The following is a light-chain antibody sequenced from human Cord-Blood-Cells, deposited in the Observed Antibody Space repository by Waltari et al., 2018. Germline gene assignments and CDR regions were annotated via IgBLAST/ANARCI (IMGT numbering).Light chain of an antibody. CDR1: PSISSY. CDR2: AAS. CDR3: QQSYSTPYT. V-gene: IGKV1-39*01. Sequence: DIQMTQSPSSLSASVGDRVTITCRASPSISSYLNWYQQKPGKAPKLLIYAASSLQSGVPSRFSGSGSGTDFTLTISSLQPEDVATYYYQQSYSTPYTFGQGTKLEIK. J-gene: IGKJ2*01.